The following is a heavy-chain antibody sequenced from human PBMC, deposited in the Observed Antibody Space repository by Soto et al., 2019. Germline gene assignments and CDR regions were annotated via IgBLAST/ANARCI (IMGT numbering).Heavy chain of an antibody. CDR2: INLNDGTR. V-gene: IGHV1-46*01. J-gene: IGHJ4*02. Sequence: QVQLVQSGTEVMKPGASVKVSCKASGYSFTNGYMHWVRQAPGQGLEWVGVINLNDGTRNYAQNFHGRVTMTRDTSTTTVYMELSRLTSEDTAVYYCARELGSTSYFDNWGQGTLVTVSS. CDR3: ARELGSTSYFDN. CDR1: GYSFTNGY. D-gene: IGHD7-27*01.